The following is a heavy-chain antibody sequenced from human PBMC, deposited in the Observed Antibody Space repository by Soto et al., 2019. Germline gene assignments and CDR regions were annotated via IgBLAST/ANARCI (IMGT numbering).Heavy chain of an antibody. Sequence: GESLKISCKGSGYSFTSYWIGWVRQMPGKGLEWMGIIYPGDSDTRYSPSFQGQVTISADKSISTAYLQWSSLKASDTAMYYCATTNCSGGSCYWSNGWFDPWGQGTLVTVSS. CDR1: GYSFTSYW. CDR3: ATTNCSGGSCYWSNGWFDP. V-gene: IGHV5-51*01. J-gene: IGHJ5*02. D-gene: IGHD2-15*01. CDR2: IYPGDSDT.